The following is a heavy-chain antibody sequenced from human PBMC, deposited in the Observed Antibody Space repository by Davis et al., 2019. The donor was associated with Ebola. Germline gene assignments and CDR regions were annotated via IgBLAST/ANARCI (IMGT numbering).Heavy chain of an antibody. CDR1: EVSVRSNC. J-gene: IGHJ3*02. CDR3: ARGAMKPVAGTGYAFDI. CDR2: VYSDERK. V-gene: IGHV3-66*01. Sequence: GGSLRLSCTASEVSVRSNCLIWVRQAPGEGLEWVSVVYSDERKYYAASVKGRFIISRDNSRNVLYLQMNSLRVEDTAVYYCARGAMKPVAGTGYAFDIWGQGTMVTVSS. D-gene: IGHD6-19*01.